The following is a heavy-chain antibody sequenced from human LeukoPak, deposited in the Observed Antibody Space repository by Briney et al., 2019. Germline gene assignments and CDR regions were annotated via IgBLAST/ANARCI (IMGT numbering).Heavy chain of an antibody. CDR1: GFTFDDYA. CDR2: ISWNSGSI. D-gene: IGHD3-10*01. CDR3: AKGLFGGHLTYGMDV. J-gene: IGHJ6*02. Sequence: PGGSLRLSCAASGFTFDDYAMHWVRQAPGKGLEWVSGISWNSGSIGYADSVKGRFTISRDNAKNSLYLQMNSPRAEDTALYYCAKGLFGGHLTYGMDVWGQGTTVTVSS. V-gene: IGHV3-9*01.